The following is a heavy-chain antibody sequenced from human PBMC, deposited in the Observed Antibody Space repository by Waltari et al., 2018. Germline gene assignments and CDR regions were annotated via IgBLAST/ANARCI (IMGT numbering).Heavy chain of an antibody. CDR1: GGSISSSSYY. V-gene: IGHV4-39*01. J-gene: IGHJ4*02. Sequence: QLQLQESGPGLVKPSETLSLTCTVSGGSISSSSYYWGWIRQPPGKGLEWIGSSYYSGSTYYNPSLKSRVTISVDTSKNQFSLKLSSVTAADTAVYYCARSRGSYPALYYFDYWGQGTLVTVSS. CDR2: SYYSGST. CDR3: ARSRGSYPALYYFDY. D-gene: IGHD1-26*01.